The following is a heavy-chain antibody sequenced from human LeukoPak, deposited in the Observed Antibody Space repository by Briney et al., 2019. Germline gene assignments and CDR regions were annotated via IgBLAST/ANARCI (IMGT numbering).Heavy chain of an antibody. Sequence: GGSRRLSCAASGFTLSSYPMTGVRQAPGKGLKWFSAISGSGGSTYYADSVKGRFTISRDNSKNTLYLQMNSLRAEDTAVYYCAKPHHRGSWFPFDYWGQGTLVTVSS. D-gene: IGHD6-13*01. V-gene: IGHV3-23*01. CDR3: AKPHHRGSWFPFDY. CDR2: ISGSGGST. J-gene: IGHJ4*02. CDR1: GFTLSSYP.